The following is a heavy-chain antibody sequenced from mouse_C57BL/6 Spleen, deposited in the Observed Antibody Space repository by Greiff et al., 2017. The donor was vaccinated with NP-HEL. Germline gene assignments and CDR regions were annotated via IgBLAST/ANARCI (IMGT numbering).Heavy chain of an antibody. CDR1: GYTFTNYW. V-gene: IGHV1-63*01. CDR2: IYPGGGYT. CDR3: ARSHGSSPYFDY. D-gene: IGHD1-1*01. Sequence: VQLKESGAELVRPGTSVKMSCKASGYTFTNYWIGWAKQRPGHGLEWIGDIYPGGGYTNYNEKFKGKATLTADKSSSTAYMQFSILTSEDSAIYYCARSHGSSPYFDYWGQGTTLTVSS. J-gene: IGHJ2*01.